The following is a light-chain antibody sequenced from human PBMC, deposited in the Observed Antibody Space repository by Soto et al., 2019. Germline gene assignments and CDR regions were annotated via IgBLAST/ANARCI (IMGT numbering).Light chain of an antibody. V-gene: IGLV1-47*01. CDR2: RNN. CDR3: AAWDDSLSGRV. J-gene: IGLJ3*02. CDR1: SFNIGNNY. Sequence: QSVLTQPPSTSGTPGQRITISCSGTSFNIGNNYVYWYQHLPGTAPKLLIYRNNQRPSGVTDRFSGSKSGTSASLAISGLRSEDEADYYCAAWDDSLSGRVFGGGTKLTVL.